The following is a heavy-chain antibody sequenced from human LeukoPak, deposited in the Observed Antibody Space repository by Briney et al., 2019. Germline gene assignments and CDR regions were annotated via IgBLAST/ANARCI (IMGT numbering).Heavy chain of an antibody. CDR3: ARGIYYDSGSHPPYLDY. CDR2: IIPKFGAA. CDR1: GGIFSRDA. Sequence: SVKVSCEASGGIFSRDAINWVRQAPGQGLEWMGGIIPKFGAANYAQKFQGRLMITADESTSTAYMELNSLRSDDTAVYYCARGIYYDSGSHPPYLDYWGQGTLVTVSS. J-gene: IGHJ4*02. V-gene: IGHV1-69*13. D-gene: IGHD3-10*01.